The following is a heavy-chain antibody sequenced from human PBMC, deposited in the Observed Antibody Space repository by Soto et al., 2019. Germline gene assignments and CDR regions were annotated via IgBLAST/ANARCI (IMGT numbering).Heavy chain of an antibody. CDR1: GGSISSYY. CDR2: IYYSGST. CDR3: ARQSIAVDNWFDP. J-gene: IGHJ5*02. D-gene: IGHD6-6*01. V-gene: IGHV4-59*01. Sequence: QVQLQESGPGLVKPSETLSLTCTVSGGSISSYYWSWIRQPPGKGLEWIGYIYYSGSTNYNPSLKSRVTISVDTSKNQFSLKLSSVTAADTAVYYCARQSIAVDNWFDPWGQGTLVTVSS.